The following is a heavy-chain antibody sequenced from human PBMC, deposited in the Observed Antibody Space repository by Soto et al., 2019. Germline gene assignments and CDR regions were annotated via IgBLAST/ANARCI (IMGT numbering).Heavy chain of an antibody. D-gene: IGHD3-10*01. CDR1: GGPFGTYA. CDR2: MLPYPYMA. CDR3: TKESLRGWDV. V-gene: IGHV1-69*04. Sequence: QVHLVQSGTEVKRPGSSMRVSCKASGGPFGTYAITWVRQGPGQRLEWMGRMLPYPYMADYAPAFQGRVKVSADRATTTASVELHSLTSEDTGVYDCTKESLRGWDVWGQGTAVRVS. J-gene: IGHJ6*02.